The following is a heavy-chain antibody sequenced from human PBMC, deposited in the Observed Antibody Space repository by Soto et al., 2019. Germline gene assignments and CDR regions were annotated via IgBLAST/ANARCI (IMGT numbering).Heavy chain of an antibody. CDR3: ARVYGIAAEGGYLDY. Sequence: GGSLRLSCAASGFTFSSYWMSWVRQAPGKGLEWVANIKQDGSEKYYVDSVKGRFTISRDNAKNSLYLQMNSLRAEDTAVYYCARVYGIAAEGGYLDYWGQGTLVTVSS. J-gene: IGHJ4*02. D-gene: IGHD6-25*01. V-gene: IGHV3-7*01. CDR2: IKQDGSEK. CDR1: GFTFSSYW.